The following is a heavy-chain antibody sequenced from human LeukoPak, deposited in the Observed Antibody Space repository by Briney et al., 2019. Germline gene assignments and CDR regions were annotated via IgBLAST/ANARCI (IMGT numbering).Heavy chain of an antibody. CDR2: ISSSSSYI. J-gene: IGHJ6*03. D-gene: IGHD5-12*01. CDR1: GFTFSSYG. V-gene: IGHV3-21*01. CDR3: AREATADYYMDV. Sequence: GGSLRLSCAASGFTFSSYGMNWVRQAPGKGLEWVSSISSSSSYIYYADSVKGRFTISRDNAKNSLYLQMISLRAEDTAVYYCAREATADYYMDVWGKGTTVTVSS.